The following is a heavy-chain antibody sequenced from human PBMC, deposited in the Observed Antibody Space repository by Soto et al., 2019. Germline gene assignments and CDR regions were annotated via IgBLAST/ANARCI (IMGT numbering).Heavy chain of an antibody. V-gene: IGHV1-18*01. J-gene: IGHJ6*02. CDR2: ISGENGDT. CDR1: GYTFTNYG. CDR3: ARHGRDYNACNGVSASYGMNV. Sequence: VQLVQSGAEVKQPGASVKVSCKASGYTFTNYGVTWVRQAPGHGLEWVGWISGENGDTHYAQHVKGQATMTTDKSTRPSYKKMTRRSSADTAVYYCARHGRDYNACNGVSASYGMNVWGQG. D-gene: IGHD1-26*01.